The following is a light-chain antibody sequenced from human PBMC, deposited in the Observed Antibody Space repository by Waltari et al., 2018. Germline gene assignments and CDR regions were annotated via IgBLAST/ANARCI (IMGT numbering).Light chain of an antibody. CDR1: QSVSSN. Sequence: EIVMTQSPATLSVSPGERATLSCRASQSVSSNLAWYQQKPGQAPGLLIYGASTRATGIPARFSGSGPGTEFTLTISSLQSEDFAVYYCQQYNNWRRTFGQGTKVEIK. V-gene: IGKV3-15*01. J-gene: IGKJ1*01. CDR2: GAS. CDR3: QQYNNWRRT.